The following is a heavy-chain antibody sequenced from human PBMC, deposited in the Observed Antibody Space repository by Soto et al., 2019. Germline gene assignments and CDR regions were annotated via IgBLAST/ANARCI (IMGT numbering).Heavy chain of an antibody. CDR2: IYYSGST. Sequence: PSETLSLTCTVSGGSISSYYWSWIRQPPGKGLEWIGYIYYSGSTNYNPSLKSRVTISVDTSKNQFSLKLNSVTAADTAVYYCARDRTIAAAGGGHYYYGMDVWGQGTTVTVSS. CDR3: ARDRTIAAAGGGHYYYGMDV. V-gene: IGHV4-59*01. CDR1: GGSISSYY. D-gene: IGHD6-13*01. J-gene: IGHJ6*02.